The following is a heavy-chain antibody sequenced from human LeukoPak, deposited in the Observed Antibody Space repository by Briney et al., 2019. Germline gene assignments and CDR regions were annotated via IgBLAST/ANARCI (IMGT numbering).Heavy chain of an antibody. D-gene: IGHD6-13*01. CDR2: IYYSGST. CDR3: ARAHYDSSWYEWGVGYYFDF. J-gene: IGHJ4*02. CDR1: GGSISSYY. Sequence: PSETLSLTCTVSGGSISSYYWSWIRQPPGKGLEWIGYIYYSGSTNYNPSLKSRVTISVDTSKNQFSLKLSSVTAADTAVYYCARAHYDSSWYEWGVGYYFDFWGQGTLVTVSS. V-gene: IGHV4-59*01.